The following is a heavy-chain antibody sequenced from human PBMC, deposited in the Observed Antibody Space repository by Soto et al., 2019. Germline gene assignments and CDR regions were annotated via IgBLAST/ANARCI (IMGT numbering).Heavy chain of an antibody. D-gene: IGHD6-13*01. CDR1: GGTFSSYA. V-gene: IGHV1-69*12. Sequence: QVQLVQSGAEVKKPGSSVKVSCKASGGTFSSYAISWVRQAPGQGLEWMGGIIPIFGTANYAQKFQGRVTITADESTSTAYMELSSLRSEDTAVYYCARDIAAAGKVVHYYYYGMNVWGQGTTVTVSS. CDR3: ARDIAAAGKVVHYYYYGMNV. CDR2: IIPIFGTA. J-gene: IGHJ6*02.